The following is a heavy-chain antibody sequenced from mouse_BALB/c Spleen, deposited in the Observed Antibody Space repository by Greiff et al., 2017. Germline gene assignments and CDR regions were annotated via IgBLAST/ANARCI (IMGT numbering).Heavy chain of an antibody. V-gene: IGHV2-9*02. J-gene: IGHJ2*01. CDR2: IWAGGST. D-gene: IGHD1-1*01. Sequence: VMLVESGPGLVAPSQSLSITCTVSGFSLTSYGVHWVRQPPGKGLEWLGVIWAGGSTNYNSALMSRLSISKDNSKSQVFLKMNSLQTDDTAMYYCAREGYGSSYDYCDYWGQGTTLTVSS. CDR3: AREGYGSSYDYCDY. CDR1: GFSLTSYG.